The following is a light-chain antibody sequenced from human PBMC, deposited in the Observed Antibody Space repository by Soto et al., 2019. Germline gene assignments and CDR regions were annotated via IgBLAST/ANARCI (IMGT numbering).Light chain of an antibody. CDR1: QYINTR. CDR3: HKRQSWPRT. Sequence: ALTQSPATLSSSPGESVTLSCRASQYINTRLAWYQHRPGQAPRLLIYQTSIRAAGIPDRLSASGTGTDFHLTISEVQPEDFAVYYCHKRQSWPRTFGQGTKVDIK. V-gene: IGKV3-11*01. CDR2: QTS. J-gene: IGKJ1*01.